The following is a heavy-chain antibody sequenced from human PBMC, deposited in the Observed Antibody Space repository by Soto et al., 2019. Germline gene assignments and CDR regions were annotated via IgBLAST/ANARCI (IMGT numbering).Heavy chain of an antibody. Sequence: PGESLKISCKASGYNFTNHWIVWVRQMPGKGLEWMGVIFPGDSDTRYSPSFQGQVTISADKSSSTAFLQWGSLEASDSAMYYCARQRNAYYGMAVWGQATTVTVS. J-gene: IGHJ6*02. CDR3: ARQRNAYYGMAV. CDR1: GYNFTNHW. V-gene: IGHV5-51*01. CDR2: IFPGDSDT.